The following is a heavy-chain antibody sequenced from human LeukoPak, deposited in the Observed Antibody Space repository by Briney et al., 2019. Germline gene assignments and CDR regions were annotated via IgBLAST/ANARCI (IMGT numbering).Heavy chain of an antibody. CDR1: GFTVGSNY. D-gene: IGHD3-16*01. Sequence: PGGSLRLSCAASGFTVGSNYMSWVRQAPGKGLEWVSAISGDGTRTYYADSVKGRFTISRDNSKNTLYLEMSSLRVEDTAIYYCAKWPEGAMDYFDYWGQGTLVTVSS. V-gene: IGHV3-23*01. CDR2: ISGDGTRT. J-gene: IGHJ4*02. CDR3: AKWPEGAMDYFDY.